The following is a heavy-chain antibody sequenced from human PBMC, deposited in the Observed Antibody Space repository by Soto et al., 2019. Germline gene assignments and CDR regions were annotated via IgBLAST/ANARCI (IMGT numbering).Heavy chain of an antibody. CDR2: INPNSGGT. J-gene: IGHJ6*02. V-gene: IGHV1-2*04. Sequence: RASVKVSCKASGYTFTGYYMHWVRQAPGQGLEWMGWINPNSGGTNYAQKFQGWVTMTRDTSISTAYMELSRLRSDDTAMYYCARADSSSWSTYYYYGIDVWGQGTTFTVSS. CDR1: GYTFTGYY. CDR3: ARADSSSWSTYYYYGIDV. D-gene: IGHD6-13*01.